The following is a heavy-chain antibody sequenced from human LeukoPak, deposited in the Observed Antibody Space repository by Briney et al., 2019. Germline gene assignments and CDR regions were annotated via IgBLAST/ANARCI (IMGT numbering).Heavy chain of an antibody. J-gene: IGHJ4*02. CDR3: TTMFNVVMGDLFDY. Sequence: PGGSLRLSCVVSGFSFTKAWVSWDRQAPGKGLEWVGRLNSRTDGETTDYAAPVKGRFSISRDDSKTTVFLQMNSLKIEDTAVYYCTTMFNVVMGDLFDYWGQGTLVTVSS. V-gene: IGHV3-15*01. D-gene: IGHD3-16*01. CDR2: LNSRTDGETT. CDR1: GFSFTKAW.